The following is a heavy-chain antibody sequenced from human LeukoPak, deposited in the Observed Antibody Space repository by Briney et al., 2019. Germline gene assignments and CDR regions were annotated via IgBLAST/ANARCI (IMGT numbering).Heavy chain of an antibody. J-gene: IGHJ6*02. CDR1: GYTFIGYL. CDR2: INPNGGGT. Sequence: ASVKVSCKASGYTFIGYLIHWVRQAPGQGLEWVGWINPNGGGTKYAQTFQGRVTVTRDASISTAYMELSRLRSDDTVVYFCVREEGTAVTAWSSGMDVWGQGTTVTVSS. V-gene: IGHV1-2*02. D-gene: IGHD6-19*01. CDR3: VREEGTAVTAWSSGMDV.